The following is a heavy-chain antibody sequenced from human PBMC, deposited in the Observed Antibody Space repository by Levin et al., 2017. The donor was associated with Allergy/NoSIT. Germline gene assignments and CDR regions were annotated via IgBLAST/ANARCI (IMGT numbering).Heavy chain of an antibody. CDR1: GYTFTDYA. J-gene: IGHJ3*01. Sequence: PGESLKISCKASGYTFTDYAINWVRQAPGQGLEWVGWINNNTRAPSYAQDFTGRFVFSMDTSVNTAYLQINGLKAEDTAVYYCTTINVDSDTFELWGQGTLVTVSS. CDR2: INNNTRAP. D-gene: IGHD4-17*01. CDR3: TTINVDSDTFEL. V-gene: IGHV7-4-1*02.